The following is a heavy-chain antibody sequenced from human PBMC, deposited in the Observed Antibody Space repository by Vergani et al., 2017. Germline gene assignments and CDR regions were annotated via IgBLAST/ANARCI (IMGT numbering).Heavy chain of an antibody. V-gene: IGHV3-23*01. CDR3: ARINTNPIAGDIVVESENANYYYYGKYG. J-gene: IGHJ6*01. Sequence: EVQLLESGGGLVQPGGSLRLSCAASGFTFTSHAMNWVRQAPGKGLELVSGIPGSGSGPYYADSVKGRFTISKDNSKNTVDLQMNSLRAEDTAVYYCARINTNPIAGDIVVESENANYYYYGKYGGRQRTTVTVSS. D-gene: IGHD2-2*01. CDR2: IPGSGSGP. CDR1: GFTFTSHA.